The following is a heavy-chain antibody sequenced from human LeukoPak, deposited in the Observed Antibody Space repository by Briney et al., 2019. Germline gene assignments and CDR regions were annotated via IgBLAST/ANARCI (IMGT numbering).Heavy chain of an antibody. J-gene: IGHJ4*02. Sequence: ASVKVSXKASGGTFSSYAISWVRQAPGQGPEWMGGIIPIFGTANYAQKFQGRVTITTDESTSTAYMELSSLRSEDTAVYYCARDLTHDYGDYVWGQGTLVTVSS. CDR1: GGTFSSYA. CDR3: ARDLTHDYGDYV. CDR2: IIPIFGTA. V-gene: IGHV1-69*05. D-gene: IGHD4-17*01.